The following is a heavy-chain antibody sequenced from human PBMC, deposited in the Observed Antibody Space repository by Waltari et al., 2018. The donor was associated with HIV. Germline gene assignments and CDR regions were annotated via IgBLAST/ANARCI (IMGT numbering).Heavy chain of an antibody. D-gene: IGHD3-10*01. J-gene: IGHJ4*02. V-gene: IGHV3-7*04. CDR1: GFTFSSYW. Sequence: EVQLVESGGGLVQPGGSLRLSCAASGFTFSSYWMSWVRQAPGKGLEWVANIKQDGSEKYYVDSVNGRFTIARDNGENALYLQMNSLRAEDTAVYYCARGGFYGSGSKVNWGQGTLVTVSS. CDR3: ARGGFYGSGSKVN. CDR2: IKQDGSEK.